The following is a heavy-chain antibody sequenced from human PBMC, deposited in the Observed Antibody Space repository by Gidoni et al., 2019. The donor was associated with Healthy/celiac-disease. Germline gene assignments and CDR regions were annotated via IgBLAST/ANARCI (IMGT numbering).Heavy chain of an antibody. CDR1: GYTCTGYY. V-gene: IGHV1-2*02. CDR3: VLGYGDYLFDP. D-gene: IGHD4-17*01. CDR2: INPNSGGT. Sequence: QVQRVQSGAEEKKPAASVKFSCKASGYTCTGYYMHWVRQAPGQGLEWMGWINPNSGGTNYAQKCQGRVTMTRDTSISTAYMELSRLRSDDTAVYYCVLGYGDYLFDPWGQGTLVTVSS. J-gene: IGHJ5*02.